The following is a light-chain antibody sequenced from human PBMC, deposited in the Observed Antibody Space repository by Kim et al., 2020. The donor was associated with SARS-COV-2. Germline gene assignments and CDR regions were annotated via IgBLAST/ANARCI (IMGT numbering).Light chain of an antibody. CDR2: SNN. J-gene: IGLJ2*01. CDR3: AAWDDSLNGVV. V-gene: IGLV1-44*01. Sequence: ELTQPPSASGTPGQRVTIYCSGSSSNIGSNTVNWYQQLPGTAPKLLIYSNNQRPSGVPDRFSGSKSGTSASLAISGLQSEDEADYYCAAWDDSLNGVVFGGGTQLTVL. CDR1: SSNIGSNT.